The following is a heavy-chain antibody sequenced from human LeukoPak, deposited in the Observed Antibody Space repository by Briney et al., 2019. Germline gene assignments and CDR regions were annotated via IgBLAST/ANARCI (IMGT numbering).Heavy chain of an antibody. Sequence: ASVKVSCKASGGTFSSYAISWVRQAPGQGLEWMGRIIPILGIANYAQKSQGRVTITADKSTSTAYMELSSLRSEDTAVYYCARGYDSSGYYYFDYWGQGTLVTVSS. V-gene: IGHV1-69*04. D-gene: IGHD3-22*01. CDR3: ARGYDSSGYYYFDY. CDR2: IIPILGIA. CDR1: GGTFSSYA. J-gene: IGHJ4*02.